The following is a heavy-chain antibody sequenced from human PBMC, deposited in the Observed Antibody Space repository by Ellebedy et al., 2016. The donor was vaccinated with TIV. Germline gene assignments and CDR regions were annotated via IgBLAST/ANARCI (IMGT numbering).Heavy chain of an antibody. CDR1: GYTFTSYG. CDR3: ARYCNSTTCSNWFDP. D-gene: IGHD2-2*01. Sequence: AASVKVSCKTSGYTFTSYGISWVRQAPGQGLEWMGWISAYNGNTNYAQMLQGRVTMTTDTFTSTAYMELRSLRSDDMAVYYCARYCNSTTCSNWFDPWGQGTLVTVSS. CDR2: ISAYNGNT. J-gene: IGHJ5*02. V-gene: IGHV1-18*03.